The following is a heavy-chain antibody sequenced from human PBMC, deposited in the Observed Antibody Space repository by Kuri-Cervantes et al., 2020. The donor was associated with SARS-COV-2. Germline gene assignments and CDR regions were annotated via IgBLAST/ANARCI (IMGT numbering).Heavy chain of an antibody. CDR2: IIPFFGTA. J-gene: IGHJ6*03. CDR1: GGTFGSYG. V-gene: IGHV1-69*06. CDR3: AREKGENYYYYYMDV. Sequence: SVKVSCKASGGTFGSYGFSWVRQAPGQGLEWMGRIIPFFGTANYTRKFQDRVTITADKSTSTAYMELSSLRSEDTAVYYCAREKGENYYYYYMDVWGKGTTVTVSS.